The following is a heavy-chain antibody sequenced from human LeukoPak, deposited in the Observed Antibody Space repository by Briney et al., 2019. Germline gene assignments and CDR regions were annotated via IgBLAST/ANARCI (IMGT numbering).Heavy chain of an antibody. D-gene: IGHD2-15*01. V-gene: IGHV4-59*01. CDR1: GGSISSYY. CDR2: IYYSGST. Sequence: SETLSLTCTVSGGSISSYYWSWIRQPPGKGLEWIGYIYYSGSTNYNPSLKSRVTISVDTSKNQFSLKLSSVTAADTAVYYCARVEVAASSEFDPWGQGTLVTVSS. J-gene: IGHJ5*02. CDR3: ARVEVAASSEFDP.